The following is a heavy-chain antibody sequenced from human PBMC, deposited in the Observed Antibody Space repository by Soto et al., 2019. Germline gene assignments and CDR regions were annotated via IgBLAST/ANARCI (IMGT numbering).Heavy chain of an antibody. CDR1: GGTFSSYA. Sequence: SVKVSCKASGGTFSSYAISWVRQAPGQGLEWMGGIIPIFGTANYAQKFQGRVTITADESTSTAYMELSSLRSEDTAAYYCARDSFYSGYDYGRDENYYYYGMDVWGQGTTVTVSS. D-gene: IGHD5-12*01. J-gene: IGHJ6*02. CDR2: IIPIFGTA. CDR3: ARDSFYSGYDYGRDENYYYYGMDV. V-gene: IGHV1-69*13.